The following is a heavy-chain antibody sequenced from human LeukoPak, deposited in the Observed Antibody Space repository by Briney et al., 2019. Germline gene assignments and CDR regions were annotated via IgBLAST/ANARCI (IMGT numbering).Heavy chain of an antibody. D-gene: IGHD2-15*01. CDR3: ARSVVVAATEPSHYFDY. CDR2: ISAYNGNT. CDR1: GYTLTSYG. J-gene: IGHJ4*02. V-gene: IGHV1-18*01. Sequence: ASVKVSCKASGYTLTSYGISWVRQAPGQGLEWMGWISAYNGNTNYAQKLQGRVTMTTDTSTSTAYMELRSLRSDDTAVYYCARSVVVAATEPSHYFDYWGQGTLVTVSS.